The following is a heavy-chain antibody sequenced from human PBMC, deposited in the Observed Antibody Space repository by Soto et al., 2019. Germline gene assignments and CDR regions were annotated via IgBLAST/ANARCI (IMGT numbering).Heavy chain of an antibody. Sequence: GSLRLSCAASGFTISSNAMYWVRQAPGKGLEWVSGISDRGDTTHYADSVKGRFTISRDTSKNTLYLQLNTLRADDTAVYYCAKDKPGTTSFDYWGQGTLVTVSS. CDR3: AKDKPGTTSFDY. CDR2: ISDRGDTT. CDR1: GFTISSNA. D-gene: IGHD1-1*01. V-gene: IGHV3-23*01. J-gene: IGHJ4*02.